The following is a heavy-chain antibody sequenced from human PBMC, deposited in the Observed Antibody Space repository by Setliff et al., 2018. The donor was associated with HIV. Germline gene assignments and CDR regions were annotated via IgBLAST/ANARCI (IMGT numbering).Heavy chain of an antibody. V-gene: IGHV1-69*10. J-gene: IGHJ4*02. CDR2: IIPVFRMT. CDR3: ARQTVTVGIPGYFDS. Sequence: GASVKVSCKASGYTFSNYVMQWVRQAPGQGLEWMGGIIPVFRMTDYAEKFQGRLIISADPSTNTAYMELSSLRSEDTAVYYCARQTVTVGIPGYFDSWGQGTLVTVSS. CDR1: GYTFSNYV. D-gene: IGHD6-13*01.